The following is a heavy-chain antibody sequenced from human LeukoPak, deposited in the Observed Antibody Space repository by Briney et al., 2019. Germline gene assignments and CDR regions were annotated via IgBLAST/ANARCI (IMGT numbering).Heavy chain of an antibody. CDR1: LGSFSGYY. V-gene: IGHV4-34*01. CDR2: INHSGST. Sequence: SETLSLTCAVYLGSFSGYYWSWVRQPPGKGLEWIGEINHSGSTNYNPSLWSRVTISVDTSKNQFSLKLSSVTAADTAVYYCARRAEYSSPFYYYYYLDVWGKGTTVTVSS. CDR3: ARRAEYSSPFYYYYYLDV. D-gene: IGHD6-6*01. J-gene: IGHJ6*03.